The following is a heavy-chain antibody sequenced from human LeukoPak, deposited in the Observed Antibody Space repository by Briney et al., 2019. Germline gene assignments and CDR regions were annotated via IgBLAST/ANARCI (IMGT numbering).Heavy chain of an antibody. CDR1: GGSISSYY. CDR3: ARGDTMISFDY. J-gene: IGHJ4*02. Sequence: PETLSLTCTVSGGSISSYYWSWIRQPPGKGLEWIGYIYYSGSTNYNPSLKSRVTISVDTSKNQFSLKLSSVTAADTAVYYCARGDTMISFDYWGQGTLVTVSS. D-gene: IGHD3-22*01. V-gene: IGHV4-59*12. CDR2: IYYSGST.